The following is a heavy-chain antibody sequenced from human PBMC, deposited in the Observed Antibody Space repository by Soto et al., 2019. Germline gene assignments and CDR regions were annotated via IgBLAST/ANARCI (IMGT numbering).Heavy chain of an antibody. CDR3: AGSYQSPVTTLAY. CDR2: IYYRGST. D-gene: IGHD4-17*01. V-gene: IGHV4-31*03. Sequence: QVQLQESGPGLVKPSQTLSLTCTVAGGSISSGGYYWSCIRQHPGKGLEWIGYIYYRGSTYYNPSLKKRGTISVKKSKNQFSLQLSSVTAADTAVDYCAGSYQSPVTTLAYWGQGNLGTVSS. CDR1: GGSISSGGYY. J-gene: IGHJ4*02.